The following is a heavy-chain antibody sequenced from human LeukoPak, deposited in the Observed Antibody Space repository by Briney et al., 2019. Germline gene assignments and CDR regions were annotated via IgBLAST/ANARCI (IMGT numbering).Heavy chain of an antibody. CDR3: AKRESSSSWYNYFDY. Sequence: GGSLRLACAASGFTFSNYAMSWVRQAPGKGLEWVSAISPSADSTSYADSVKGRFAISRDNSKNTLYLQMDSLRAEDTAVYYCAKRESSSSWYNYFDYWGQGTLVTVSS. J-gene: IGHJ4*02. V-gene: IGHV3-23*01. CDR1: GFTFSNYA. CDR2: ISPSADST. D-gene: IGHD6-13*01.